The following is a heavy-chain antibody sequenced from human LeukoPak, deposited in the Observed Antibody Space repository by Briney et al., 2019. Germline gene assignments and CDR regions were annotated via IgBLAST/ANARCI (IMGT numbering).Heavy chain of an antibody. CDR2: INPKTGGT. CDR3: AREGFGWLQSDY. Sequence: VASVKVSCTASGYTFTAHYLQWVRQAPGQGLEWMGLINPKTGGTNYAQKFKGRVTMTTDTSISTAYMELSSLAYDDTAFYYCAREGFGWLQSDYWGQGTLVTVSS. CDR1: GYTFTAHY. V-gene: IGHV1-2*02. D-gene: IGHD5-24*01. J-gene: IGHJ4*02.